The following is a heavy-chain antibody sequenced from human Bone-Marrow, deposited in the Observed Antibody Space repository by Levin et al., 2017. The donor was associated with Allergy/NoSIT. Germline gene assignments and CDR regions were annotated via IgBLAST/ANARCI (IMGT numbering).Heavy chain of an antibody. CDR2: INSDGTST. Sequence: PGGSLRLSCAASGFTFSNYWMNWVRQVPGKGLMWVSRINSDGTSTRYADSVRGRFTISRDNAKSTLFLQMNSLRAEDTAVYYCARENSNWLYWGQGSLVTVSS. CDR1: GFTFSNYW. J-gene: IGHJ4*02. V-gene: IGHV3-74*01. CDR3: ARENSNWLY. D-gene: IGHD1-20*01.